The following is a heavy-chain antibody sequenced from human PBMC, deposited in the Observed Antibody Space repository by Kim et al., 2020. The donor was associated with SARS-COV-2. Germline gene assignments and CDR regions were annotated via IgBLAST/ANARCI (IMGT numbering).Heavy chain of an antibody. CDR2: ISYDGRNK. J-gene: IGHJ6*02. Sequence: GGSLRLSCAASGFTFSIHGMHWVRQAPGKGLEWVAVISYDGRNKYYADSVKGRFTISRDNSRNTLYLQMNSLRAEDTAVYYCAKDKGLLWFGELSHDGMDVWGQGTTVTVSS. V-gene: IGHV3-30*18. D-gene: IGHD3-10*01. CDR3: AKDKGLLWFGELSHDGMDV. CDR1: GFTFSIHG.